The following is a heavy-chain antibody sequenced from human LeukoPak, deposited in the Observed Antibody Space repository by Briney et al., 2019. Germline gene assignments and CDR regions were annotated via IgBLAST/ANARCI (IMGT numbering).Heavy chain of an antibody. CDR2: ISWNSGRI. D-gene: IGHD6-13*01. CDR1: GFTFDDYA. J-gene: IGHJ4*02. Sequence: GGSLRLSCAASGFTFDDYAMHWVRQAPGKGLEWVSGISWNSGRIGYADSVKDRFAISRDNAKNSLYLQMNSLRAEDTAVYYCVRDNPRQQGFAYWGQGTLVTVSS. CDR3: VRDNPRQQGFAY. V-gene: IGHV3-9*01.